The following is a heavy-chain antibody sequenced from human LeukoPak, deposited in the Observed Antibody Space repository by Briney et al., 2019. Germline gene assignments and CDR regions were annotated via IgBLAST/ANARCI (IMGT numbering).Heavy chain of an antibody. Sequence: ASVKVSCKASGYTFTSYYMHWVRQAPGQGLEWMGIINPSGGSTSYAQKFRGRVTMTRDMSTSTAYMELSSLRSDDTAVYYCATPSPSGSWYFQHWGQGTLVTVSS. D-gene: IGHD3-10*01. CDR2: INPSGGST. J-gene: IGHJ1*01. CDR1: GYTFTSYY. V-gene: IGHV1-46*01. CDR3: ATPSPSGSWYFQH.